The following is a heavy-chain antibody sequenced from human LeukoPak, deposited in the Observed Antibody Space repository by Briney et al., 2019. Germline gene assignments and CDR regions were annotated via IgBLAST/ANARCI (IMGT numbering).Heavy chain of an antibody. J-gene: IGHJ4*02. CDR3: AKDQYDRSGVFDY. CDR2: ISFDGSNK. Sequence: GGSLRLSCAASGFNFSNNGIHWVRQAQGKGLEWVAVISFDGSNKYYADSVKGRFTISRDNSKNTLYLQMNSLRAEDTAVYYCAKDQYDRSGVFDYWGQGTLATVSA. CDR1: GFNFSNNG. V-gene: IGHV3-30*18. D-gene: IGHD3-22*01.